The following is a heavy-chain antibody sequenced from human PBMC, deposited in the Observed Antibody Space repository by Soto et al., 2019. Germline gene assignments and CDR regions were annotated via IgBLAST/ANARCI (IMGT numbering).Heavy chain of an antibody. D-gene: IGHD5-12*01. V-gene: IGHV1-3*01. J-gene: IGHJ3*02. CDR1: GYTFTSYA. CDR3: ARHDRSSIVATMGPFDI. Sequence: ASVKVSCKASGYTFTSYAMHWVRQAPGQRLEWMGWINAGNGNTKYSQKFQGRVTITRDTSASTAYMDLSSLRSEDTAVYYCARHDRSSIVATMGPFDIWGQGTMVTVSS. CDR2: INAGNGNT.